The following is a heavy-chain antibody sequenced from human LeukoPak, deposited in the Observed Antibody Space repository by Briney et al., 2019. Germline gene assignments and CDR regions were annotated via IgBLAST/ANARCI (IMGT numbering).Heavy chain of an antibody. Sequence: GGSLRFSGAASGFTFSSYEMNWVRQAPGKGLEWVSYISSSGSTIYYADSVMGRFTISRDNAKNSLYLRMNSLRAEDTAVYYCAELGITMIGGVWGKGTTVTI. CDR2: ISSSGSTI. CDR1: GFTFSSYE. CDR3: AELGITMIGGV. J-gene: IGHJ6*03. V-gene: IGHV3-48*03. D-gene: IGHD3-10*02.